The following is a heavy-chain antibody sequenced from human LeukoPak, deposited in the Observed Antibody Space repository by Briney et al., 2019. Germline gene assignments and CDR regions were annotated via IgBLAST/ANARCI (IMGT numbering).Heavy chain of an antibody. CDR3: AKRGVVIRVILVGFHKEAYYFDS. J-gene: IGHJ4*02. CDR2: ISGSGGRT. CDR1: GLTFSSHA. Sequence: GGSLRLSCAASGLTFSSHAMSWVRQAPGKGLEWVAGISGSGGRTNYADAVKGRFTISRDNAKNTLFLQMNSLRVEDTAVYFCAKRGVVIRVILVGFHKEAYYFDSWGQGALVTVSS. V-gene: IGHV3-23*01. D-gene: IGHD3-10*01.